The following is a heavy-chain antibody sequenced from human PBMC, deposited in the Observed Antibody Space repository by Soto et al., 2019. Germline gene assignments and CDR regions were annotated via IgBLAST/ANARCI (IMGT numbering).Heavy chain of an antibody. Sequence: TLSLTCTVSGGSISSGGYYWSWIRQHPGKGLEWIGYIYYSGSTYYNPSLKSRVTISVDTSKNQFSLKLSSVTAADTAVYYCARDHSSGYDDAFDIWGQGTMVTVSS. V-gene: IGHV4-31*03. D-gene: IGHD3-22*01. CDR1: GGSISSGGYY. CDR3: ARDHSSGYDDAFDI. J-gene: IGHJ3*02. CDR2: IYYSGST.